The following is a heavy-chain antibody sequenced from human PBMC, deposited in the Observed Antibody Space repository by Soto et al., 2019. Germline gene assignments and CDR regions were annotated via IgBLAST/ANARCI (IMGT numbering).Heavy chain of an antibody. CDR1: GFTFGSYG. J-gene: IGHJ6*03. CDR2: ISYDGSNK. Sequence: PGGSLRLSCAASGFTFGSYGMHWVRQAPGKGLEWVAVISYDGSNKYYADSVKGRFTISRDNSKNTLYLQMNSLRAEDTAVYYCAKSYDYYYYMDVWGKGTTVTVSS. V-gene: IGHV3-30*18. CDR3: AKSYDYYYYMDV.